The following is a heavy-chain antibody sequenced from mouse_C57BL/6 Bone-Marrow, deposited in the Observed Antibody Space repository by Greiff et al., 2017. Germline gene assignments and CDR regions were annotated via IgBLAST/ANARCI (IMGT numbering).Heavy chain of an antibody. J-gene: IGHJ4*01. CDR1: GYTFTDYY. D-gene: IGHD1-1*01. CDR3: ARDFYYYGSSYYYYAMDY. CDR2: IYPGSGNT. V-gene: IGHV1-84*01. Sequence: VQGVESGPELVKPGASVKISCKASGYTFTDYYINWVKQRPGQGLEWIGWIYPGSGNTKYNEKFKGKATLTVDTSSSTAYMQLSSLTSEDSAVYFCARDFYYYGSSYYYYAMDYWGQGTSVTVSS.